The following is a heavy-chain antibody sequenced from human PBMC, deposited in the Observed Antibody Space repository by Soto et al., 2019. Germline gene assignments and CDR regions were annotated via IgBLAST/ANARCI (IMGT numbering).Heavy chain of an antibody. V-gene: IGHV4-31*03. J-gene: IGHJ4*02. Sequence: SETLSLTCTVSGGTISSGGYYWSWIRQHPGKGLEWIGYIYYSGSTYYNPSLKSRVTISVDTSKNQFSLKLSSVTAADTAVYYCARVSQYYYDSSGYYAYWGQGTLVTVSS. CDR3: ARVSQYYYDSSGYYAY. D-gene: IGHD3-22*01. CDR2: IYYSGST. CDR1: GGTISSGGYY.